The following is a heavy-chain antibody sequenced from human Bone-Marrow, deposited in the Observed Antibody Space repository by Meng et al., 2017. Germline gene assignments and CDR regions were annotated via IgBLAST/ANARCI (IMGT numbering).Heavy chain of an antibody. CDR3: AAFMFRGVIVNH. CDR1: GFTFSDYY. CDR2: ISSSSTI. V-gene: IGHV3-69-1*01. J-gene: IGHJ4*02. Sequence: GESLKISCAASGFTFSDYYMNWVRQAPGKGLEWVSSISSSSTIYYADSVKGRFTISRDNAKNSLYLQMNSLRAEDTAVYYCAAFMFRGVIVNHWGQGTLVTVSS. D-gene: IGHD3-16*02.